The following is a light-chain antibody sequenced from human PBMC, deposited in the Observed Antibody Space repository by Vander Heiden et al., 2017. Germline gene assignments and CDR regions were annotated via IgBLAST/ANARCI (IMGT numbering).Light chain of an antibody. V-gene: IGKV6-21*01. Sequence: EIVLTQSPDFQSVTPKEKVTITCRASQSIGSSLHWYQQKPDQSPKLLIKYASQSCSGVPSRFSGRRSGTDFTLTINSLVAEDAATYYCHQSSGLALTFGGGTKVXIK. CDR3: HQSSGLALT. CDR1: QSIGSS. J-gene: IGKJ4*01. CDR2: YAS.